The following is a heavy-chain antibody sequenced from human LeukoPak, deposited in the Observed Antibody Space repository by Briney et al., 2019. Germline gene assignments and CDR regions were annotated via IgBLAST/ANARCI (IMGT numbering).Heavy chain of an antibody. V-gene: IGHV4-31*03. D-gene: IGHD3-3*01. Sequence: KPSETLSLTCTVSGGSISSGGYYWSWIRQHPGKGLEWIGYIYYSGSTYYNPSLKSRVTISVDTSKNQFSLKLSSVTAADTAVYYCARGRFLEWINYYYYGMDAWGQGTTVTVSS. CDR3: ARGRFLEWINYYYYGMDA. CDR2: IYYSGST. CDR1: GGSISSGGYY. J-gene: IGHJ6*02.